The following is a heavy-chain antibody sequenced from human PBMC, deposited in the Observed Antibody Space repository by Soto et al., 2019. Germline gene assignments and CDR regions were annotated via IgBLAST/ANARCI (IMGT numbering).Heavy chain of an antibody. CDR2: INSDGSST. CDR1: GFTFSSYW. D-gene: IGHD1-20*01. CDR3: AREGNNWDDGFDY. V-gene: IGHV3-74*01. J-gene: IGHJ4*02. Sequence: EVQLVESGEGLVQPGGSLRLSCAASGFTFSSYWIHWVRQAPGKGLVWVSRINSDGSSTTYADSVKGRFTISRDNAKNTLYLQMNSLRAEDTAVYYCAREGNNWDDGFDYWGQGTLVTVSS.